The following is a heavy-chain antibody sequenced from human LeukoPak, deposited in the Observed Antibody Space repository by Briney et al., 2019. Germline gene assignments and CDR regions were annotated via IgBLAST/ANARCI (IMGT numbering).Heavy chain of an antibody. V-gene: IGHV3-21*01. CDR3: ARASGDYLVDY. Sequence: GGSLRLSCAASGFTFSTYGMNWVRQAPGKGLEWVSCISSSSNYIYYADSVKGRFTISRDNAKNSLYLQMNSLRAEDTAVYYCARASGDYLVDYWGQGTLVTVSS. D-gene: IGHD4-17*01. CDR1: GFTFSTYG. J-gene: IGHJ4*02. CDR2: ISSSSNYI.